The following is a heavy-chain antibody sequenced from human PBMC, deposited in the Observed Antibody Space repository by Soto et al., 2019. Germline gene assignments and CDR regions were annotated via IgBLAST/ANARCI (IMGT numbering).Heavy chain of an antibody. J-gene: IGHJ3*02. V-gene: IGHV3-30-3*01. CDR1: GFTFSSYA. Sequence: QVQLVESGGGVVQPGRSLRLSCAASGFTFSSYAMHWVRQAPGKGLEWVAVISYDGSNKYYADSVKGRFTISRDNSKNTLYLQMNSLRSEDTAVYYCARGGRYYAILTGYYPDAFDIWGQGTMVTVSS. D-gene: IGHD3-9*01. CDR2: ISYDGSNK. CDR3: ARGGRYYAILTGYYPDAFDI.